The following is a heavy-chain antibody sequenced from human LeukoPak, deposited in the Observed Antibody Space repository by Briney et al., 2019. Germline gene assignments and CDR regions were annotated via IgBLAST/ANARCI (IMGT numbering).Heavy chain of an antibody. D-gene: IGHD2-15*01. CDR3: ASPGYCSGSSCYSGYFQH. Sequence: GGSLRLSCAASEFTVSTNYMNWVRQAPGKGLEWVSVVYYDGSTYYADSVKGRFTISRDSSKNTLYLQMNSLRAEDTAVYYCASPGYCSGSSCYSGYFQHWGQGTLVTVSS. J-gene: IGHJ1*01. V-gene: IGHV3-53*01. CDR1: EFTVSTNY. CDR2: VYYDGST.